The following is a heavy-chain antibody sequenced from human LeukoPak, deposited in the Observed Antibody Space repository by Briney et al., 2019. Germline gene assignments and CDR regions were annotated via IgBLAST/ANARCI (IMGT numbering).Heavy chain of an antibody. D-gene: IGHD4-11*01. J-gene: IGHJ5*02. Sequence: ASVKVSCKASGDRFNTFGISWVRQVPGQGLEWMGWISGYNGNTKYAQKLQGRVTMTTDTSTSTAYMELRSLRSDDTAVYYCARGMMTTVTHGPYNWFDPWGQGTLVTVSS. CDR2: ISGYNGNT. CDR1: GDRFNTFG. CDR3: ARGMMTTVTHGPYNWFDP. V-gene: IGHV1-18*01.